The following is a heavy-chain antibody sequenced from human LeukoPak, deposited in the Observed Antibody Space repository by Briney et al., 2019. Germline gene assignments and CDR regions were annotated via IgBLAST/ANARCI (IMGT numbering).Heavy chain of an antibody. CDR1: GFTFDDYA. V-gene: IGHV3-43D*04. J-gene: IGHJ4*02. Sequence: GGSLRLSCAASGFTFDDYAMHWVRQAPGKGLEWVSLISWTGDSTYYADSVKGRFTISRDNSKNTLYLQMNSLRAEDTAVYYCAREGGDYVEQGGFDYWGQGTLVTVSS. CDR3: AREGGDYVEQGGFDY. D-gene: IGHD4-17*01. CDR2: ISWTGDST.